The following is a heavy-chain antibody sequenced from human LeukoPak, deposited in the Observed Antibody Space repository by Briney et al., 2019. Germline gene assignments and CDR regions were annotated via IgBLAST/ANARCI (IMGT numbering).Heavy chain of an antibody. CDR1: GFTFSGHW. D-gene: IGHD6-19*01. CDR3: ARASGYSSTDY. CDR2: TNSDGSSR. V-gene: IGHV3-74*01. Sequence: GGSLRLSCAVSGFTFSGHWMFWVRHAPGKGLEWVSSTNSDGSSRGYTDSVKGRFTVSRDNAKNTLYLQMNSLRAEDTAVYYCARASGYSSTDYWGQGTLVTVSS. J-gene: IGHJ4*02.